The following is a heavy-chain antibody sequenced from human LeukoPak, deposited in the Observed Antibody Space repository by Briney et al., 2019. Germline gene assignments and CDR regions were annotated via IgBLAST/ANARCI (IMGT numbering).Heavy chain of an antibody. CDR3: ARRWTNYGGRYDY. J-gene: IGHJ4*02. CDR1: GYSFTSYW. Sequence: GESLKISCKGSGYSFTSYWIEWVRQMPGKGLEWMGIIYPGDSDTRYRPSFQGQVTISADKSISTAYLQWSSLKASDTAMYYCARRWTNYGGRYDYWGQGTLVTVSS. V-gene: IGHV5-51*01. CDR2: IYPGDSDT. D-gene: IGHD4-17*01.